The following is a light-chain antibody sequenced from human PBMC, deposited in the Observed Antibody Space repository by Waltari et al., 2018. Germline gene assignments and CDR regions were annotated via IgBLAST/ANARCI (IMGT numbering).Light chain of an antibody. CDR2: GVI. Sequence: QSALTQPRSVSGSPGQSVTISCTGTRSDVGYYNYVSWYQQHPGKAPKLMIYGVIERPSGGPAPFSGSKSGNTASLTISGLQAEDEADYYCCAYTGNYLRVFGGGTRLTVL. CDR1: RSDVGYYNY. V-gene: IGLV2-11*01. CDR3: CAYTGNYLRV. J-gene: IGLJ2*01.